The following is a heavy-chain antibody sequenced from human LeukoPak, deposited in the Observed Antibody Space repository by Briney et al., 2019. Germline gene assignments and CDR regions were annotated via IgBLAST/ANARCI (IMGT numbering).Heavy chain of an antibody. Sequence: PGGSLRLSCAASGFTFSSYWMHWVRQAPGKGLVWVSRINSDGSSTSYADSVKGRFTISRDNAKNTLYLQMNSLRAEDTAVYYCARGGEYYYDSSGYYHFDYWGQGTLVTVSS. CDR3: ARGGEYYYDSSGYYHFDY. V-gene: IGHV3-74*01. CDR2: INSDGSST. D-gene: IGHD3-22*01. CDR1: GFTFSSYW. J-gene: IGHJ4*02.